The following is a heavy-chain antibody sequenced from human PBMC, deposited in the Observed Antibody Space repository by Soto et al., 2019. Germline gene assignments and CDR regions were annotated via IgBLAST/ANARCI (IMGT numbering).Heavy chain of an antibody. CDR1: GFTFSSYA. Sequence: PGGSLRLSXAASGFTFSSYAMHWVRQAPGKGLEWVAVISYDGSNKYYADSVKGRFTISRDNSKNTLYLQMNSLRAEDTAVYYCARDGPYYYDSSGYYDRYYGMDVWGQGTTVTVS. D-gene: IGHD3-22*01. J-gene: IGHJ6*02. V-gene: IGHV3-30-3*01. CDR2: ISYDGSNK. CDR3: ARDGPYYYDSSGYYDRYYGMDV.